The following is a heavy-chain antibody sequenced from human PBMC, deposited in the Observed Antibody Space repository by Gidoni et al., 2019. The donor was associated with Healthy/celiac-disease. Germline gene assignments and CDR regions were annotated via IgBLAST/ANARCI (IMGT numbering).Heavy chain of an antibody. D-gene: IGHD2-2*01. CDR2: INPNSGGT. CDR3: ARDLGYCSSTSCYCQGDY. Sequence: QVQLVQSGAEVKKHGASGKVYRKDSGHTCTGDLMHWVRQAPGQGLEWMGWINPNSGGTNYAQQFQGRVPMTRDTSIGTAYIDLGRLRSGDTAVYYCARDLGYCSSTSCYCQGDYWGQGTLVTVSS. CDR1: GHTCTGDL. V-gene: IGHV1-2*02. J-gene: IGHJ4*02.